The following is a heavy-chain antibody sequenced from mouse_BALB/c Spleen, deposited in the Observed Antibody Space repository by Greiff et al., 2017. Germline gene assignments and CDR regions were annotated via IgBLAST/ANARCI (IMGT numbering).Heavy chain of an antibody. CDR1: GYTFSSYW. CDR3: ARPPDGYDGAWFAY. V-gene: IGHV1-9*01. CDR2: ILPGSGST. D-gene: IGHD2-2*01. Sequence: QVQLQQSGAELMKPGASVKISCKATGYTFSSYWIEWVKQRPGHGLEWIGEILPGSGSTNYNEKFKGKATFTADTSSNTAYMQLSSLTSEDSAVYYCARPPDGYDGAWFAYWGQGTLVTVSA. J-gene: IGHJ3*01.